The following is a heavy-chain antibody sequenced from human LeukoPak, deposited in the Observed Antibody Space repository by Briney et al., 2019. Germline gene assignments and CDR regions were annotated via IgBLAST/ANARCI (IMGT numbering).Heavy chain of an antibody. CDR3: PRDIYGGNSAIFRC. J-gene: IGHJ4*02. CDR2: ISYDGSNK. D-gene: IGHD4-23*01. V-gene: IGHV3-30-3*01. CDR1: GFTFSNYA. Sequence: GRSLRLSCAASGFTFSNYAMHWVRQAPGKGLEWVALISYDGSNKYYADSVKGRFTISRDNSKNTLYLQMNSLRAEDTAVYYCPRDIYGGNSAIFRCWGQGTLVTVSS.